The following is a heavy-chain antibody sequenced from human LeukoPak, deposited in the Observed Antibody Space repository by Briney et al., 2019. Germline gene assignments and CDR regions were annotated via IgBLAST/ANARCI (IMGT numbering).Heavy chain of an antibody. D-gene: IGHD3-10*01. Sequence: SVKVSCKASSYSFNRYGISWVRQAPGQGLEWMGGIIPIFGTANYAQKFQGRVTITADESTSTAYMELSSLRSEDTAVYYCARARPYGSGSFRGFVDYWGQGTLVTVSS. J-gene: IGHJ4*02. CDR3: ARARPYGSGSFRGFVDY. V-gene: IGHV1-69*13. CDR2: IIPIFGTA. CDR1: SYSFNRYG.